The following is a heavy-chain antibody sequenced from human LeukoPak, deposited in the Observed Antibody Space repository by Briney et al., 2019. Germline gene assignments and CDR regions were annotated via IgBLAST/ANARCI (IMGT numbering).Heavy chain of an antibody. D-gene: IGHD1-26*01. CDR1: GFTFSTYW. J-gene: IGHJ3*02. Sequence: GGSLRLSCAASGFTFSTYWMHWVRQAPGKGLVWVSHINSDGSSTGYADSVTGRFTISRDNSKNSLYLQMNSLRTEDTALYYCAKDAGTFDIWGQGTMVTVSS. V-gene: IGHV3-74*01. CDR3: AKDAGTFDI. CDR2: INSDGSST.